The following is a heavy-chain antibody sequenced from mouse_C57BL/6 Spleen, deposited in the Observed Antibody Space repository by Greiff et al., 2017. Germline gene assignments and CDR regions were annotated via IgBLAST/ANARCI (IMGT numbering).Heavy chain of an antibody. V-gene: IGHV1-39*01. CDR1: GYSFTDYN. Sequence: VQLKESGPELVKPGASVKISCKASGYSFTDYNMNWVKQSNGKSLEWIGVINPNYGTTSYNQKFKGKATLTVDQSSSTAYMQLNSLTSEDAAVYYCARSSYYGSSYAMDYWGQGTSVTVSS. J-gene: IGHJ4*01. CDR2: INPNYGTT. D-gene: IGHD1-1*01. CDR3: ARSSYYGSSYAMDY.